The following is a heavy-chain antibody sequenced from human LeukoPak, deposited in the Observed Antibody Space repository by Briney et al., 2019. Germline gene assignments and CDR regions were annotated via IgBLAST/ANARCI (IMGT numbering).Heavy chain of an antibody. J-gene: IGHJ4*02. V-gene: IGHV4-31*03. Sequence: PSQTLSLTCTVSGGSISSGGYYWSWIRQHPGKGLEWIGYIYYSGSTYYNPSLKSRVTISVDTSKNQFSLKLSSVTAADTVVYYCARDSSGWYPDYWGQGTLVTVSS. CDR1: GGSISSGGYY. CDR2: IYYSGST. CDR3: ARDSSGWYPDY. D-gene: IGHD6-19*01.